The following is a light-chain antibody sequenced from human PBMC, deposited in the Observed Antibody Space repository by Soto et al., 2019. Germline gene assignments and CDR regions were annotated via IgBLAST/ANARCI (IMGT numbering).Light chain of an antibody. CDR2: EVS. V-gene: IGLV2-8*01. Sequence: QSALTQPPSASGSFGQSVTISCTGTSSDVGGYNYVSWYQQHPGKAPKLMIYEVSERPSGVPDRFSGSKSGNTASLTVSELQADDEADYYCSSYSGTNYHYVFGTGTQLTVL. CDR1: SSDVGGYNY. CDR3: SSYSGTNYHYV. J-gene: IGLJ1*01.